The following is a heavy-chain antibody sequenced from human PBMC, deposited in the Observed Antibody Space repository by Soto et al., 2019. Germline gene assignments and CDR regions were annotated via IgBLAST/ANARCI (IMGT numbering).Heavy chain of an antibody. CDR2: ISFDGNNK. CDR3: ARGPGRVTTFDGLDV. CDR1: GFTFSIYA. V-gene: IGHV3-30-3*01. D-gene: IGHD4-17*01. Sequence: QVQLVESGGGVVQPGRSLRLSCAASGFTFSIYAMHWVRQAPGKGLEWVTVISFDGNNKYYADSAKGRFTISRDNSKKTLYLQVNSLRGEDTAVYYCARGPGRVTTFDGLDVWGQGTTVTVSS. J-gene: IGHJ6*02.